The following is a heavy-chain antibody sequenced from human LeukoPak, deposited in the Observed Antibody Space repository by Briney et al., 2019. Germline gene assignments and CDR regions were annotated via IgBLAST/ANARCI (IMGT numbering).Heavy chain of an antibody. D-gene: IGHD4-23*01. V-gene: IGHV4-59*01. CDR1: GGSISSYY. CDR3: ASGSHSLNFDY. Sequence: SETLSLTCTVSGGSISSYYWIWIRQPPGKGLEWIGDINYSGSTNYNPSLKSRVTISVDTSKNRFSLKLSSVTAADTAVYYCASGSHSLNFDYWGQGTLVTVSS. J-gene: IGHJ4*02. CDR2: INYSGST.